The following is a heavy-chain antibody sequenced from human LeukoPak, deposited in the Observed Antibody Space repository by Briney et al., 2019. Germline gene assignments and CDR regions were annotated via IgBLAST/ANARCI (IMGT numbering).Heavy chain of an antibody. J-gene: IGHJ6*02. D-gene: IGHD6-6*01. CDR2: INAGNGNT. V-gene: IGHV1-3*01. CDR3: ASSSSSSLYYHGMDV. Sequence: ASVKVSCKASGYTFTSYAMHWVRQAPGQRLEWMGWINAGNGNTKYSQKFQGRVTITRDTSASTAYMELSSLRSEDTAVYYCASSSSSSLYYHGMDVWGQGTTVTVSS. CDR1: GYTFTSYA.